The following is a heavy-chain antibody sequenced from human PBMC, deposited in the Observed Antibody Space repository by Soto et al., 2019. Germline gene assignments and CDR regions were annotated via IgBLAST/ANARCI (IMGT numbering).Heavy chain of an antibody. Sequence: SETLSLTCTISGGSIRSDNYYWSWIRQPPGRDLEWIGYIYYSGSTYYNPSLKSRVTMSVDTSKNQFSLKLSSVTVADTAVYYCARVPGRGYSGYDYGRPYYFDYWGQGTLVT. J-gene: IGHJ4*02. CDR2: IYYSGST. V-gene: IGHV4-30-4*01. D-gene: IGHD5-12*01. CDR1: GGSIRSDNYY. CDR3: ARVPGRGYSGYDYGRPYYFDY.